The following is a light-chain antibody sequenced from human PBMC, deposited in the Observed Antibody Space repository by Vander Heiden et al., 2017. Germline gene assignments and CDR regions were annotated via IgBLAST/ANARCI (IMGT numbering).Light chain of an antibody. CDR3: QHHGSSPRYT. Sequence: EIVLTKSPGTLSLSPGERATLSCRASQSVSSSYLAWYQQKPGQAPRLLIYGASSRATGIPDRFSGTGYGTDFTRTISRREPEDFAVYYCQHHGSSPRYTFGGGTKVEIK. J-gene: IGKJ4*01. CDR1: QSVSSSY. CDR2: GAS. V-gene: IGKV3-20*01.